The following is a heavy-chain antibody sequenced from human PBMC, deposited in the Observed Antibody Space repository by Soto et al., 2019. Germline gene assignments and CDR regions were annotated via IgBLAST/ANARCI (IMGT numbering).Heavy chain of an antibody. Sequence: SVKVSCKASGGTFSSYAISWVRQAPGQGLEWMGGIIPIFGTANYAQKFQGRVTITADESTSTAYMELSSLRSEDTAVYYCARSTPYSSSWYDAFDIWGQGTMVTLSS. J-gene: IGHJ3*02. CDR3: ARSTPYSSSWYDAFDI. CDR2: IIPIFGTA. CDR1: GGTFSSYA. V-gene: IGHV1-69*13. D-gene: IGHD6-13*01.